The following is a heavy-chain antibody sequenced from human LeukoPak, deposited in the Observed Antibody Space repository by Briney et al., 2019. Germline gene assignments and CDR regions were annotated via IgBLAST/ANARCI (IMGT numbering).Heavy chain of an antibody. Sequence: SETLSLTCAAHGGSLSAYYWSWIRQPPGKALEWIGEINDSGSTNHNPSLKSRVTISVDTSKSQFSLKLGSVTAADTAVYYCARGRLAADTFFYDTNGYYYFDSWGQGTLVTVSS. J-gene: IGHJ4*02. V-gene: IGHV4-34*01. CDR1: GGSLSAYY. CDR3: ARGRLAADTFFYDTNGYYYFDS. CDR2: INDSGST. D-gene: IGHD3-22*01.